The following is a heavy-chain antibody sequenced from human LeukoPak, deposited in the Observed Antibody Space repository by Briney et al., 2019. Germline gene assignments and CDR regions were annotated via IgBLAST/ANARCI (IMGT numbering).Heavy chain of an antibody. Sequence: PSETMSLTCTVSGYSISSGYYWGWIRQPPGKGLEWIGSIYYSGSTYYNPSLKSRVTISVDTSKNQFSLKLSSVTAADTAVYYCARDGIPSSLYSSSWYGWRDYFDYWGQGTLVTVSS. V-gene: IGHV4-38-2*02. CDR2: IYYSGST. D-gene: IGHD6-13*01. J-gene: IGHJ4*02. CDR1: GYSISSGYY. CDR3: ARDGIPSSLYSSSWYGWRDYFDY.